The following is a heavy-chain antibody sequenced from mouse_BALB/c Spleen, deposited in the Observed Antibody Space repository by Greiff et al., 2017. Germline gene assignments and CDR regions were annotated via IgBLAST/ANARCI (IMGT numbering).Heavy chain of an antibody. Sequence: VKLVESGPGLVAPSQSLSITCTVSGFSLTSYDISWIRQPPGKGLEWLGVIWTGGGTNYNSAFMSRLSISKDNSKSQVFLKMNSLQTDDTAIYYCVREGYYRYDDEGYYYAMDYWGQGTSVTVSS. CDR3: VREGYYRYDDEGYYYAMDY. D-gene: IGHD2-14*01. CDR2: IWTGGGT. V-gene: IGHV2-9-2*01. CDR1: GFSLTSYD. J-gene: IGHJ4*01.